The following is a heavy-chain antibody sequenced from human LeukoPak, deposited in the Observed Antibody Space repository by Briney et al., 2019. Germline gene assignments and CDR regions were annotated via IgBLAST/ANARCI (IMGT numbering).Heavy chain of an antibody. CDR3: ARGRPPYSSGWYAY. J-gene: IGHJ4*02. V-gene: IGHV1-8*01. D-gene: IGHD6-19*01. CDR1: GYTFTIYD. Sequence: ASVKVSCKASGYTFTIYDINWVRQATGQGGEWMGWMNPNSGNTGYAQKFQGRVTMTRNTSISTAYMELSSLRSEDTAVYYCARGRPPYSSGWYAYWGQGTLVTVSS. CDR2: MNPNSGNT.